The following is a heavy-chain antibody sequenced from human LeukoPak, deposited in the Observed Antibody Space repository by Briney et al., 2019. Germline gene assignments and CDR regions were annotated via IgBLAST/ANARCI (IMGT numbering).Heavy chain of an antibody. CDR1: GFTVSSNY. CDR2: IYSGGST. D-gene: IGHD6-19*01. CDR3: ARAGYSSGWYVDY. J-gene: IGHJ4*02. Sequence: PGGSLRLSRAASGFTVSSNYMSWVRQAPGKGLEWVSVIYSGGSTYYADSVKGRFTISRDSSKNTLYLQINILRAEDTAVYYFARAGYSSGWYVDYWGQGTLVTVSS. V-gene: IGHV3-53*01.